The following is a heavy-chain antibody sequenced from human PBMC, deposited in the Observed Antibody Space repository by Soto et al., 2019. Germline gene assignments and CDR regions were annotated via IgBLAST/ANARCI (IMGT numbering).Heavy chain of an antibody. CDR3: ARIGVGSRR. D-gene: IGHD1-26*01. CDR1: GDTFSHYV. J-gene: IGHJ3*01. V-gene: IGHV1-69*18. Sequence: VQMVQSGAEVKEPGSSVKVSCTNSGDTFSHYVMSWVRQAPRQGLEWMGSLAPISGSPNYAERFEGRLTISADAGTSTMYMELRSLKYDDTAVYYCARIGVGSRRWGQGTMVTVSS. CDR2: LAPISGSP.